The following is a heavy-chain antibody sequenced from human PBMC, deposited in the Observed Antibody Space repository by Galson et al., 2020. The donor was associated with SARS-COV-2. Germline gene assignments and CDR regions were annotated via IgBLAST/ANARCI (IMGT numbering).Heavy chain of an antibody. CDR2: IRYDGSNT. Sequence: GGSLRLSCAASGFTFSSYGMHWVRQAPGKGLERVAFIRYDGSNTYYADSVKGRFTISRDNSKNTLYLQMNSLRAEDTAVYYCAKDKRPVAYYYYYMDVWGKGTTVTVSS. J-gene: IGHJ6*03. CDR3: AKDKRPVAYYYYYMDV. V-gene: IGHV3-30*02. D-gene: IGHD1-1*01. CDR1: GFTFSSYG.